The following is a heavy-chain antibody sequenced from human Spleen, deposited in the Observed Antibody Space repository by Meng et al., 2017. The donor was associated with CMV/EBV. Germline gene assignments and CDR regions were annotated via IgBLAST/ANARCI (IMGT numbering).Heavy chain of an antibody. J-gene: IGHJ4*02. CDR1: GFTFDDYT. V-gene: IGHV3-43*01. D-gene: IGHD5-12*01. Sequence: GGYLRLSCAASGFTFDDYTMHWVRQAPGKGLEWVSLITWDGTSIYYADSMKGRFTISRDNSKKSLYLQMKSLRSEYTALYYCAKGGSGYDYTYFDHWGQGTLVTVSS. CDR2: ITWDGTSI. CDR3: AKGGSGYDYTYFDH.